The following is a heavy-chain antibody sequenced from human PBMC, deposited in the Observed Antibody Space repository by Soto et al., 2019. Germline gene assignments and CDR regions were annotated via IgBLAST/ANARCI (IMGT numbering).Heavy chain of an antibody. CDR2: MNPNSGNT. V-gene: IGHV1-8*01. Sequence: VASVKVSCKASGYTFTSYDINWVRQATGQGLEWMGWMNPNSGNTGYAQKFQGRVTMTRNTSISTAYMELSSLRSEDTAVYYCAADTQYFDSSGNYRYYFDPWGQGTLVTVSS. CDR1: GYTFTSYD. CDR3: AADTQYFDSSGNYRYYFDP. D-gene: IGHD3-22*01. J-gene: IGHJ5*02.